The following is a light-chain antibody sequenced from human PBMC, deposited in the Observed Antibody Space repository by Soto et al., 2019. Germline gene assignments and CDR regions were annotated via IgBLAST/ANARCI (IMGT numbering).Light chain of an antibody. Sequence: QSALTQPRSVSGSLGQSVTISGPGTGSDVGGYTFVSWYKQHPGKAPKHMIYDVTKRPSGVPDRFSGSKSGNTASLTISGLQAEDEADYYCCSYAGSYTWVFGGGTQLTVL. J-gene: IGLJ2*01. V-gene: IGLV2-11*01. CDR1: GSDVGGYTF. CDR2: DVT. CDR3: CSYAGSYTWV.